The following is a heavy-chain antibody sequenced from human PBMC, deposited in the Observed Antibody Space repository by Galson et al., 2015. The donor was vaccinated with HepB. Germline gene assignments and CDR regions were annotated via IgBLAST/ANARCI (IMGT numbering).Heavy chain of an antibody. J-gene: IGHJ3*01. CDR3: SREGSPQTSSWYAFEV. CDR1: FTFSGYA. V-gene: IGHV3-30*04. D-gene: IGHD6-13*01. Sequence: SLRLSCAASFTFSGYAMHWVRQAPGAGLEWVALISYDGTFKKYGDSVKGRFTVSSDNFKNTLYLQMNSLRPEDTAVYYCSREGSPQTSSWYAFEVWGQGTMVTVSP. CDR2: ISYDGTFK.